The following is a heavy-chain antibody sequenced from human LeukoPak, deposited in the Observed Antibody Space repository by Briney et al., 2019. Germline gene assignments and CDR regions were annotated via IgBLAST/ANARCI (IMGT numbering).Heavy chain of an antibody. CDR1: GGSFSGYY. CDR2: INHSGST. D-gene: IGHD3-22*01. CDR3: AKSNGYGLIDI. Sequence: PSETLSLTCAVYGGSFSGYYWSWIRQPPGKGLEWIGEINHSGSTNYNPSLKSRVTISVDTSKNQLSLKVISVTAADTAVYYCAKSNGYGLIDIWGQGTMVTVSS. J-gene: IGHJ3*02. V-gene: IGHV4-34*01.